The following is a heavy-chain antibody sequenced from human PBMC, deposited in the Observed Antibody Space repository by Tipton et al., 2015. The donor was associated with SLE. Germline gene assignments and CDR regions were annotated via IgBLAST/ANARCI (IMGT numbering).Heavy chain of an antibody. D-gene: IGHD1-1*01. V-gene: IGHV4-59*01. CDR1: GGSISSLS. Sequence: TLSLTCTASGGSISSLSWSWIRQPPGKRLEWIGYIFYTGSTNYNPSLKSRVAMSVDMSKNQFSLKLTSVTAADTAVYYCASGNPVMPHWGLGTLVPVS. CDR3: ASGNPVMPH. CDR2: IFYTGST. J-gene: IGHJ4*02.